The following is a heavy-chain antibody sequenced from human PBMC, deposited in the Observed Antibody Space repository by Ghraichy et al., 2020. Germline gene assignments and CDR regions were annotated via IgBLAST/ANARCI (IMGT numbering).Heavy chain of an antibody. Sequence: GSLRLSCAASGLAVSSNYMTWVRQAPGKGLEWVSIIYSDGDTYYADSVKGRFTISRHSSKNTLYLQMNSLRDEDTAVYFCARDRVHCGDECYLKYYFGMDVWGQGTTVTVSS. V-gene: IGHV3-53*04. D-gene: IGHD2-21*01. J-gene: IGHJ6*02. CDR3: ARDRVHCGDECYLKYYFGMDV. CDR1: GLAVSSNY. CDR2: IYSDGDT.